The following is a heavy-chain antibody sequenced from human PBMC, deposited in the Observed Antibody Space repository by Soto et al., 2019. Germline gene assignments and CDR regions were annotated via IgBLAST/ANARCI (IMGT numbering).Heavy chain of an antibody. D-gene: IGHD1-26*01. J-gene: IGHJ4*02. V-gene: IGHV4-28*01. Sequence: SETLSLTCAVSGYSISSSNWWGWIRQPPGKGLEWIGYIYYSGTTYYNPSLKSQVTMSADTSKNQFSLKLTSVTAVDTAVYYCARREIQGPIDYWGQGTLVTVS. CDR1: GYSISSSNW. CDR2: IYYSGTT. CDR3: ARREIQGPIDY.